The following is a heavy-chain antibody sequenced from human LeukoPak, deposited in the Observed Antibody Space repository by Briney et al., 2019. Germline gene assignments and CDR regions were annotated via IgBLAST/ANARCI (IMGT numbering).Heavy chain of an antibody. CDR1: GYTFTGYY. CDR2: INPNSGGT. CDR3: ARLYGDNSEFDS. D-gene: IGHD4-23*01. V-gene: IGHV1-2*02. Sequence: ASVKVSCKASGYTFTGYYMHWVRQAPGQGLEWMGWINPNSGGTNYAQKFQGRVTMTRDTSISTAYMELSRLRSDDAAVYYCARLYGDNSEFDSWGQGTLVTVSS. J-gene: IGHJ4*02.